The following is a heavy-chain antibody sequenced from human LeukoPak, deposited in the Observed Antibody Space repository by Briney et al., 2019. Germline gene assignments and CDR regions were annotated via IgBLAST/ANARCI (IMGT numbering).Heavy chain of an antibody. J-gene: IGHJ4*02. CDR2: IYYSGST. D-gene: IGHD3-3*01. CDR1: GGSISVGGHY. CDR3: ARDLSGYSSFDY. V-gene: IGHV4-31*03. Sequence: SETLSLTCTVSGGSISVGGHYWSWIRQLPGKGLEWIGYIYYSGSTYYNPSLKSRVTMSVDTSKNQFSLKLSSVTAADTAIYYCARDLSGYSSFDYWGQGTLVTVS.